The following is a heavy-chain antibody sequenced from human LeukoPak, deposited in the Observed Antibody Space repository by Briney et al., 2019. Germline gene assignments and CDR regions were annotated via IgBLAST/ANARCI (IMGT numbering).Heavy chain of an antibody. Sequence: GGSLRLSCAASGFTFGSHIMNWVRQAPGKGLEWVSSITNTGRYIYHADSVRGRFTISRDNSKNTLYLQMNSLRAEDAAVYFCAKAPVTSCRGAYCYPFDSWGQGTLVTVSS. CDR2: ITNTGRYI. J-gene: IGHJ4*02. V-gene: IGHV3-21*04. CDR1: GFTFGSHI. D-gene: IGHD2-21*01. CDR3: AKAPVTSCRGAYCYPFDS.